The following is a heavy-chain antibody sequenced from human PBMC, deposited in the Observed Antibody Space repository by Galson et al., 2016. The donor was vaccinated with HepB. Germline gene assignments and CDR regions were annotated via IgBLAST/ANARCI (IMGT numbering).Heavy chain of an antibody. V-gene: IGHV4-59*01. CDR2: VYSSGYT. CDR3: AKFNPVEGFDV. Sequence: ETLSLTCTVSGGSTISYYWGWVRQPPGKGLEWIGYVYSSGYTNYNPSLRSRVTVSVDTSNPQFSLRLTSVTAADTGGYYCAKFNPVEGFDVWGQGTMVTVSS. CDR1: GGSTISYY. J-gene: IGHJ3*01.